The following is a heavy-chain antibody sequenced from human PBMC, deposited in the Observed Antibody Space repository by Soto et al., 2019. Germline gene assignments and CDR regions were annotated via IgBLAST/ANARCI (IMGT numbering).Heavy chain of an antibody. J-gene: IGHJ4*02. D-gene: IGHD3-22*01. CDR3: ARANTDSSGYYSFDY. Sequence: SETLSLTCAVYGGSFSGYYWSWIRQPPGKGLEWIGEINHSGSTNYNPSLKSRVTISVDTSKNQFSLKLSSVTAADTAVYYCARANTDSSGYYSFDYWGQGTLVTVSS. V-gene: IGHV4-34*01. CDR2: INHSGST. CDR1: GGSFSGYY.